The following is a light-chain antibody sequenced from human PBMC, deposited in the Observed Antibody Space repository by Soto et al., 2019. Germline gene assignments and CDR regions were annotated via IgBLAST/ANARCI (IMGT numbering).Light chain of an antibody. V-gene: IGKV3-15*01. CDR1: QSIGTY. J-gene: IGKJ5*01. CDR2: GAS. Sequence: MTPSPSSASASVGDSVPLTFRESQSIGTYLHWYQQKPGKAPKLLIYGASTRATGIPARFSGSGSGTDFTLSISSLQSEDFAVYYCQHYNNWPQITFGQGTRLEIK. CDR3: QHYNNWPQIT.